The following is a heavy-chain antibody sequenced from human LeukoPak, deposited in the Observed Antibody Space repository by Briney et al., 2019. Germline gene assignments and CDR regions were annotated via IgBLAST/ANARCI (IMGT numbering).Heavy chain of an antibody. J-gene: IGHJ6*02. D-gene: IGHD2-15*01. CDR3: ARADIVVVVAATRHYYGMDV. CDR2: ISSSSSTI. CDR1: GFTFSSYS. V-gene: IGHV3-48*01. Sequence: GGSLRLSCAASGFTFSSYSVNWVRQAPGKGLEWVSYISSSSSTIYYADSVKGRFTISRDNAKNSLYLQMNSLRAEDTAVYYCARADIVVVVAATRHYYGMDVWGQGTTVTVSS.